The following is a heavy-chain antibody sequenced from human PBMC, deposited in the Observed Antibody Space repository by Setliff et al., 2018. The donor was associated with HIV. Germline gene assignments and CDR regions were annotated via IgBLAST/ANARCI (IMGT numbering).Heavy chain of an antibody. D-gene: IGHD3-10*01. CDR3: ARLRLYNSALDY. CDR2: IYSDGST. V-gene: IGHV3-66*02. CDR1: GFTFGDYP. J-gene: IGHJ4*02. Sequence: GGSLRLSCTASGFTFGDYPVSWVRQAPGKGLEWVSTIYSDGSTYHADSVNGRFTLSRDISENALYLQIDSLRPEDTAVYYCARLRLYNSALDYWGQGTLVTVSS.